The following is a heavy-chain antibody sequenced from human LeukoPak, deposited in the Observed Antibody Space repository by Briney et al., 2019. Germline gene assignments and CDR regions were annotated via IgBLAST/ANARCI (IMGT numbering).Heavy chain of an antibody. CDR3: ARDHRYAFDN. Sequence: PGGSLRLSCAASGFNFIDYSMNWVRQARGKGLEWISYIGISSGNTKYADSVKGRFTISRDKARNSLYLQMNSLRVEDTAVYYCARDHRYAFDNWGHGTLVTVSS. J-gene: IGHJ4*01. V-gene: IGHV3-48*01. CDR1: GFNFIDYS. CDR2: IGISSGNT. D-gene: IGHD5-12*01.